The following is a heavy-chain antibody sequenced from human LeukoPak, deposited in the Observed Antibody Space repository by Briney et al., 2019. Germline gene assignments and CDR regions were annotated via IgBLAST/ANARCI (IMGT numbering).Heavy chain of an antibody. CDR3: ARHSGSSPHYFDY. D-gene: IGHD1-26*01. J-gene: IGHJ4*02. V-gene: IGHV4-59*08. CDR1: GGSISNYY. CDR2: IFYSGDT. Sequence: SETLSLTCTVSGGSISNYYWSWIRQPPGERLEWIGYIFYSGDTNYNPSLKSRVTISVDTSKNQFSLSLSSVTAADTAVYYCARHSGSSPHYFDYWGQGTLVTVSS.